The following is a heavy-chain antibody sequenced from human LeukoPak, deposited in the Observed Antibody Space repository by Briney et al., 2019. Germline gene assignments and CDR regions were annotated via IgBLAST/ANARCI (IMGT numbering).Heavy chain of an antibody. D-gene: IGHD6-13*01. CDR1: GFTFSTYG. J-gene: IGHJ6*02. V-gene: IGHV3-30*03. CDR2: ISYDGSNK. CDR3: AREKSQPYYYGMDV. Sequence: GGSLRLSCAASGFTFSTYGMHWVRQAPGKGLEWVAVISYDGSNKYYADSVKGRFTISRDNSKNTLYLQMNSLRAEDTAVYYCAREKSQPYYYGMDVWGQGTTVTVSS.